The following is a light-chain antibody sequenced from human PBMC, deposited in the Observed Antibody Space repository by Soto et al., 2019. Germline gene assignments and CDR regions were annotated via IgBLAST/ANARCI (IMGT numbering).Light chain of an antibody. CDR2: KAS. J-gene: IGKJ1*01. Sequence: HIAQSVTKLFHTKRATVTITCRSSQSISSWWAWYQQIPGKAPKLLIYKASSLESGVPSSFSGSGSGTEFTLTISSLKRGDFATYYYQQYNCYSWPFG. CDR1: QSISSW. V-gene: IGKV1-5*03. CDR3: QQYNCYSWP.